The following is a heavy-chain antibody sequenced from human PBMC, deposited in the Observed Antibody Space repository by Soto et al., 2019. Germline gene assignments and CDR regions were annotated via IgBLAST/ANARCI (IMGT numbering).Heavy chain of an antibody. CDR1: GGSISSYY. D-gene: IGHD6-13*01. V-gene: IGHV4-59*08. CDR2: IYYSGST. CDR3: ARRRYSSSWDYYYYYMDV. J-gene: IGHJ6*03. Sequence: PSETLSLTCTVSGGSISSYYWSWIRQPPGKGLEWIGYIYYSGSTNYNPSLNSRVTISVDTSKNQFSLKLSSVTAADTAVYYCARRRYSSSWDYYYYYMDVWGKGTTVTVSS.